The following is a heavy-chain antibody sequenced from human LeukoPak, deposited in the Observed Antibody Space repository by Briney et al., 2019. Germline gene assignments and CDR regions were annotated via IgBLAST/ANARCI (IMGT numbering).Heavy chain of an antibody. CDR3: ARVTYGSGIYGAFDY. Sequence: PGGSLRLSCAASGFTFSSYAMHWVRQAPGKGLEWVAVISYDGSNKYYADSVKGRFTISRDNSKNTLYLQMNSLRAEDTAVYYCARVTYGSGIYGAFDYWGQGTLVTVSS. CDR2: ISYDGSNK. J-gene: IGHJ4*02. CDR1: GFTFSSYA. D-gene: IGHD3-10*01. V-gene: IGHV3-30*04.